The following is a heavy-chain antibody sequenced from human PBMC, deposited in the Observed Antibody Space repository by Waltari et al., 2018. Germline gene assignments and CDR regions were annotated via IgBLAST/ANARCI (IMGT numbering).Heavy chain of an antibody. D-gene: IGHD2-15*01. CDR2: IHHNGKR. J-gene: IGHJ6*02. Sequence: QVQLQQWGAGQLQPSETLSLTCAVSGGSFSGYYWGWIRQPPGKGLEWIGEIHHNGKRNHDPALRSRVTRVIDTSRSKLSLRVKSVSAADAAVYYCVRLEDCSGPGGNCYSGDSFALDVWGQGTTVTVSS. V-gene: IGHV4-34*02. CDR1: GGSFSGYY. CDR3: VRLEDCSGPGGNCYSGDSFALDV.